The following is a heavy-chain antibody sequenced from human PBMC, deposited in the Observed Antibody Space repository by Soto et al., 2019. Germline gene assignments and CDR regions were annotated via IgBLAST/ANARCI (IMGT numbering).Heavy chain of an antibody. J-gene: IGHJ4*02. CDR2: ISYDGNKK. D-gene: IGHD6-19*01. CDR1: GSTLSGYS. V-gene: IGHV3-30-3*01. CDR3: ARSVAVAGLDY. Sequence: QVQLVESGGGVVQPGRSLRLSCAASGSTLSGYSMHWVGQAPGKGLGWVGVISYDGNKKYYRDSVKGRFSISRDTSNNTVHLQMNSLRPEDTAVYYCARSVAVAGLDYWGQGSLVTVSS.